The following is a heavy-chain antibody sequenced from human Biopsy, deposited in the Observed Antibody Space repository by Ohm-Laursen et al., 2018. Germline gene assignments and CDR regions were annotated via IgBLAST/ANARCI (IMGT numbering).Heavy chain of an antibody. CDR2: ISGGGTI. J-gene: IGHJ6*02. CDR3: ARDTRWSPYSMDV. V-gene: IGHV3-11*01. CDR1: GFSFRDYH. Sequence: GSLRLSCSASGFSFRDYHMSWIRQAPGRGLEWVSYISGGGTIYYGDSMKGRVTISRDNAKNSLYLQMHSLRAEDTAVYYCARDTRWSPYSMDVWGQGTTVTVSS. D-gene: IGHD4-23*01.